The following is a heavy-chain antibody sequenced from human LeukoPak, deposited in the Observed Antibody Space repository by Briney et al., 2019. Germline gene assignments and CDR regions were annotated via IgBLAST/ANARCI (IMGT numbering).Heavy chain of an antibody. D-gene: IGHD3-22*01. Sequence: GGSQRLFCAASGFPFSSYAMSWVRQAPGKGLEWVSAISGSGGSTYYADSVKGRFTISRDNSKNTLYLQMNSLRAEDTAVYYCAKGPAFGYYDSSGYCFDYWGQGTLVTVSS. J-gene: IGHJ4*02. V-gene: IGHV3-23*01. CDR3: AKGPAFGYYDSSGYCFDY. CDR1: GFPFSSYA. CDR2: ISGSGGST.